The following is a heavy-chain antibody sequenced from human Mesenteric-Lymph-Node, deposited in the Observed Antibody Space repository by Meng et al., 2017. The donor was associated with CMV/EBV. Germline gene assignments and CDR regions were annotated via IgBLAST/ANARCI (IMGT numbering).Heavy chain of an antibody. Sequence: GSLRLSCSVSGGSINTYYWSWIRQPPGKGLEWIGNIYYSGSTNCNPSLCSRVTISVDTSKNQFSLKLSSVTAADTAVYYCARSLYYYDSSGYYFYWGQGTLVTVSS. J-gene: IGHJ4*02. CDR3: ARSLYYYDSSGYYFY. CDR1: GGSINTYY. V-gene: IGHV4-59*12. CDR2: IYYSGST. D-gene: IGHD3-22*01.